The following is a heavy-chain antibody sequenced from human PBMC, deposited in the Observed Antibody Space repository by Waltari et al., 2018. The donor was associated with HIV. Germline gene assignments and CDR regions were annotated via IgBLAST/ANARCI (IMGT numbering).Heavy chain of an antibody. D-gene: IGHD6-6*01. CDR3: VKEGIAARPLWFDP. V-gene: IGHV3-64D*06. J-gene: IGHJ5*02. CDR1: GFTFSSYA. CDR2: ISSNGGST. Sequence: EVQLVESGGGLVQPGGSLRLSCSASGFTFSSYAMHWVRQAPGKGLEYVSAISSNGGSTYYADSVKGRFTISRDNSKNTLYLQMSSLRAEDTAVYYCVKEGIAARPLWFDPWGQGTLVTVSS.